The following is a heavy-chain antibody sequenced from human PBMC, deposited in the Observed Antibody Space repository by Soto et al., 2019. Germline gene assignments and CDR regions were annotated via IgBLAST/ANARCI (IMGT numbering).Heavy chain of an antibody. J-gene: IGHJ4*02. CDR2: ISSSSSTI. V-gene: IGHV3-48*02. CDR3: ARGPVDIVATIRGYYFDY. D-gene: IGHD5-12*01. CDR1: GFTFSSYS. Sequence: VGSLRLSCAASGFTFSSYSMNWVRQAPGKGLEWVSYISSSSSTIYYADSVKGRFTISRDNAKNSLYLQMNSLRDEDTAVYYCARGPVDIVATIRGYYFDYWGQGTLVTVSS.